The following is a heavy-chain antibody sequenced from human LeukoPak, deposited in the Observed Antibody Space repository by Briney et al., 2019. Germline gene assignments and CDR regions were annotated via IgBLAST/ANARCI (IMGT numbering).Heavy chain of an antibody. D-gene: IGHD6-13*01. CDR1: GFTVSSNY. J-gene: IGHJ4*02. V-gene: IGHV3-53*05. CDR2: IYSGGST. CDR3: ASLRGYGGSSWYYFDY. Sequence: GRSLRLSCAASGFTVSSNYMSWVRQAPGKGLEWVSVIYSGGSTYYADSVKGRFTISRDNSKNSLYLQMNSLRAEDTAVYYCASLRGYGGSSWYYFDYWGQGTLITVSS.